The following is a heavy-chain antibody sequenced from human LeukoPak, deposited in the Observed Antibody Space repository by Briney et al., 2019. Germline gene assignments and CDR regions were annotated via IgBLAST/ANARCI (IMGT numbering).Heavy chain of an antibody. V-gene: IGHV3-20*04. J-gene: IGHJ4*02. CDR1: GFTFDDYG. Sequence: GGSLRLSCAASGFTFDDYGMSWVRQAPGKGLEWVSGINWNGGSTGYADSVKGRFTISRDNAKNSLYLQMNSLRAEDTAVYYCARAGFTFSDYFGSFFDYWGQGTLVTVSS. D-gene: IGHD3-10*01. CDR2: INWNGGST. CDR3: ARAGFTFSDYFGSFFDY.